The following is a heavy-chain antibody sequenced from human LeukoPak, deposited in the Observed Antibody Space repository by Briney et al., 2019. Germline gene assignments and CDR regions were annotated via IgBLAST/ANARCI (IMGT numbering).Heavy chain of an antibody. CDR1: GLTVSNNY. Sequence: GGSLILSCAASGLTVSNNYMSWVRQAPGKGLEWVSVIYGGGTTVYADSVKGRFTISRDSSKNTVYLQMNSLRAEDTAVYYCARSLGGDSTYWGQGTLVTVSS. J-gene: IGHJ4*02. CDR3: ARSLGGDSTY. CDR2: IYGGGTT. D-gene: IGHD2-21*02. V-gene: IGHV3-53*01.